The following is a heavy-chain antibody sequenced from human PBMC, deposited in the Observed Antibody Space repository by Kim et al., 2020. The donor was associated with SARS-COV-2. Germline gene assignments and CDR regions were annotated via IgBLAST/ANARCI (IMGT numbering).Heavy chain of an antibody. J-gene: IGHJ4*02. D-gene: IGHD5-18*01. CDR2: IIPIFGTA. CDR1: GGTFSSYA. V-gene: IGHV1-69*13. Sequence: SVKVSCKASGGTFSSYAISWVRQAPGQGLEWMGGIIPIFGTANYAQKFQGRVTITADESTSTAYMELSSLRSEDTAVYYCARLAGRSVDTAMEADYWGQGTLVTVSS. CDR3: ARLAGRSVDTAMEADY.